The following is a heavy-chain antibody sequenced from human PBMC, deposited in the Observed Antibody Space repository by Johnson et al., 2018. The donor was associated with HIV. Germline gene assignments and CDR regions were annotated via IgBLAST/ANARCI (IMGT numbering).Heavy chain of an antibody. CDR3: ARALRTELGSPWNGGYDAFDI. Sequence: QVQLVESGGGVVQPGGSLRLSCAASGFTFSSYGMHWVRQVPGNGLEWVTFIQYDGTNKYYADSVKGRFTISRDNAKNSLYLQMNSLRAGDTAVYYCARALRTELGSPWNGGYDAFDIWCQGTIVTVSS. V-gene: IGHV3-30*02. CDR1: GFTFSSYG. J-gene: IGHJ3*02. CDR2: IQYDGTNK. D-gene: IGHD1-1*01.